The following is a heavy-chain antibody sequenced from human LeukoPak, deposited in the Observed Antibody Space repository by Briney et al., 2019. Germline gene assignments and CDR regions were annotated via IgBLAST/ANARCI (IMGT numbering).Heavy chain of an antibody. D-gene: IGHD6-13*01. CDR2: ITLSRTTI. Sequence: GGSLRLSCAASGFAASGFTFSTFGMHWVRQAPGKGLEWVAYITLSRTTIYYADSVKGRFTISRDNAKNSLSLQMNSLRDEDTAVYYCARETPDSSSWTAFDFWGQGTLVTVSS. V-gene: IGHV3-48*02. J-gene: IGHJ4*02. CDR1: GFAASGFTFSTFG. CDR3: ARETPDSSSWTAFDF.